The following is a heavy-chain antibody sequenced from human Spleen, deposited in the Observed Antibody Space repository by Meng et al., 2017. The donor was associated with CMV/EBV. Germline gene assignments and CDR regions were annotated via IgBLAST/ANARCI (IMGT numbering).Heavy chain of an antibody. CDR3: AKEGGGDRSYDY. J-gene: IGHJ4*02. V-gene: IGHV3-30*18. D-gene: IGHD2-21*02. Sequence: SWAASGFTFSSYGMHWVRQAPGKGLEWVAVISYDGSNKYYADSVKGRFTISRDNSKNTLYLQMNSLRAEDTAVYYCAKEGGGDRSYDYWGQGTLVTVSS. CDR2: ISYDGSNK. CDR1: GFTFSSYG.